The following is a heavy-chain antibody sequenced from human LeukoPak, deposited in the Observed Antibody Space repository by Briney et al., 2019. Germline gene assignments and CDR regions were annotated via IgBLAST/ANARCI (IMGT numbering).Heavy chain of an antibody. V-gene: IGHV3-9*01. J-gene: IGHJ4*02. D-gene: IGHD6-6*01. CDR1: GFTFDDYA. CDR2: ISWNSGSI. CDR3: ARGVGQLVQLDY. Sequence: PGGSLRLSCAASGFTFDDYAMHWVRHAPGKGLEWVSGISWNSGSIGYADSVKGRFTISRDNAKNSLYLQMNSLRAEDTAVYYCARGVGQLVQLDYWGQGTLVTVSS.